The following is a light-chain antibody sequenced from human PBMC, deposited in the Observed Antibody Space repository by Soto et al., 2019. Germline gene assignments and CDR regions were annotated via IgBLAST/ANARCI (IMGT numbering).Light chain of an antibody. Sequence: QSALTQPPSASGSPGQSVTRSCTGSSSDVGGYNYVSWYQQHPGKAPKLMIYKVNTRPSGVPDRLSGSKSGNTASLTVSGLQAEDEAAYYCSSYGGSSTVVFGGGTTLTVL. V-gene: IGLV2-8*01. CDR2: KVN. CDR1: SSDVGGYNY. J-gene: IGLJ3*02. CDR3: SSYGGSSTVV.